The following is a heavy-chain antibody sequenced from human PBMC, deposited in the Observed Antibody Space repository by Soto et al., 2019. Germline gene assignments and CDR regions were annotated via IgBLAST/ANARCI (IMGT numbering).Heavy chain of an antibody. Sequence: SGPTLGNPTQTLTRTCTFSGCSLSSTRMDVGWIRQPPGKALEWLALIYCDDDKRYSPFLKSRLTITKDTYKNQVVLTMSNMDPVDTARYYCAHIVVAGLGYYFDYWGQ. J-gene: IGHJ4*02. V-gene: IGHV2-5*02. CDR3: AHIVVAGLGYYFDY. CDR2: IYCDDDK. D-gene: IGHD6-19*01. CDR1: GCSLSSTRMD.